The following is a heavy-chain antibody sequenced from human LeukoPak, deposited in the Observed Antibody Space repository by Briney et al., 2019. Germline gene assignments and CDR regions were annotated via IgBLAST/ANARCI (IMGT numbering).Heavy chain of an antibody. CDR1: GGSIGSNTYY. CDR3: ARVIPYCSGTNCNRYYFDY. D-gene: IGHD2-2*01. Sequence: SETLSLTCTVSGGSIGSNTYYWGWIRQPPGKGLEWIGNIYYSGSTYYNPSLKSRVTISVDTSKNQFSLKLSSVTAADTAVYYCARVIPYCSGTNCNRYYFDYWGQGTLVTVSS. J-gene: IGHJ4*02. CDR2: IYYSGST. V-gene: IGHV4-39*07.